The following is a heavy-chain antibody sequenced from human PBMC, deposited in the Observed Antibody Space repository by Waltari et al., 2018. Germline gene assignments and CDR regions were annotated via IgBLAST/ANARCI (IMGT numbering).Heavy chain of an antibody. J-gene: IGHJ4*02. V-gene: IGHV3-23*01. CDR2: ISGSGGST. D-gene: IGHD2-21*01. CDR3: AKHIVVVIAYFDY. Sequence: EVQLLESGGGLVQPGGSLRLSCAASGFTFSSYAMSWVRQAPGKGLEWVSAISGSGGSTYYADSVKGRFTISRDNSKNTLYLQMNSLRAEDTAVCYCAKHIVVVIAYFDYWGQGTLVTVSS. CDR1: GFTFSSYA.